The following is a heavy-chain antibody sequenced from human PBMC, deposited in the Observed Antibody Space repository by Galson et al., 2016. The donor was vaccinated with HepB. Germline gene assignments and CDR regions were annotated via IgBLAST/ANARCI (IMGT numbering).Heavy chain of an antibody. CDR1: GFSLSTYG. Sequence: SLRLSCAASGFSLSTYGMHWVRQAPGKGLEWVAVIWHDGSIKYYGESVKGRFTISRDNSKNTLFLQMTALRVEDTAVYYCARDYSRSGPMYSYYYMDLWGKGTTVTVSS. CDR3: ARDYSRSGPMYSYYYMDL. J-gene: IGHJ6*03. D-gene: IGHD6-13*01. CDR2: IWHDGSIK. V-gene: IGHV3-33*01.